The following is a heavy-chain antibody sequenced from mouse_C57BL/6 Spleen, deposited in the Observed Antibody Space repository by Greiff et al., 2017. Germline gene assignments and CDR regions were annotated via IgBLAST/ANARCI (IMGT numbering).Heavy chain of an antibody. Sequence: EVKLVESGGGLVKPGGSLKLSCAASGFTFSSYAMSWVRQTPEKRLEWVATISDGGSYTYYPDNVKGRFTISRDNAKNNLYLQMSHLKSEDTAMYYCAGDLYYYGSSSAWFAYWGQGTLVTVSA. J-gene: IGHJ3*01. CDR1: GFTFSSYA. CDR3: AGDLYYYGSSSAWFAY. V-gene: IGHV5-4*01. CDR2: ISDGGSYT. D-gene: IGHD1-1*01.